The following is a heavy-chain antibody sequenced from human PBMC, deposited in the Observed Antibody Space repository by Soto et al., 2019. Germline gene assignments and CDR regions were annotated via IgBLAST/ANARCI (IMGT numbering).Heavy chain of an antibody. CDR1: GFSFTDYY. Sequence: LRLSCADPGFSFTDYYTSWVRQAPGKGLEWVSHISNVVHTIYYADSVKGRFTISRDNAKNSLFLQMNSLRAEDTAVFFCARVYRYSDILTATGGQMDVCGQGTTVTVSS. CDR2: ISNVVHTI. V-gene: IGHV3-11*01. CDR3: ARVYRYSDILTATGGQMDV. D-gene: IGHD3-9*01. J-gene: IGHJ6*02.